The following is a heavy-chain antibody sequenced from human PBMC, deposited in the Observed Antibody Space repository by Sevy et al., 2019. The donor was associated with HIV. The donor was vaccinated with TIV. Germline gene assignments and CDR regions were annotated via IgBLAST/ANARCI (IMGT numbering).Heavy chain of an antibody. D-gene: IGHD2-2*02. CDR3: AKDPLGYCSSTSCYTVRFGWFDP. CDR1: GFTFSSYG. J-gene: IGHJ5*02. CDR2: IRYDGSNK. V-gene: IGHV3-30*02. Sequence: GGSLRLSCAASGFTFSSYGMHWVRQAPGKGLEWVAFIRYDGSNKYYADSVKGRFTISRDKSKNTLYLQMNSLIAKDTAVYYCAKDPLGYCSSTSCYTVRFGWFDPWGQGTLVTVSS.